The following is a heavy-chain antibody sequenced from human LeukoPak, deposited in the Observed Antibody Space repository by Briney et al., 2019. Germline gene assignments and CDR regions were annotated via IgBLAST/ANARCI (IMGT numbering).Heavy chain of an antibody. D-gene: IGHD3-10*01. CDR3: ARALRITMVRGRTYYMDV. CDR2: SRNKVNTYTT. J-gene: IGHJ6*03. Sequence: PGGSLRLSCAASGFTFSDHYMDWVRQAPGKGLEWVGRSRNKVNTYTTEYAASVKGRFTISRDDSNYSLYLQMNSLKTEDTAVYYWARALRITMVRGRTYYMDVWGKGTTVTVSS. CDR1: GFTFSDHY. V-gene: IGHV3-72*01.